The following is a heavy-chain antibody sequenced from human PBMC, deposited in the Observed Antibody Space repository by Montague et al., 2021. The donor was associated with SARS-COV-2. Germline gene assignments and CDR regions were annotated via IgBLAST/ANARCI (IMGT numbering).Heavy chain of an antibody. CDR1: GFTFSSYA. V-gene: IGHV3-23*01. CDR3: AKRRFVGMYYDALDF. CDR2: IDDNT. Sequence: SLRLSCAASGFTFSSYAMSWVRQAPGKGLEWVPVIDDNTYYADSVKGRFTISRDESKNTLYLQMNSMRVDETAKHYCAKRRFVGMYYDALDFWGQGTVVIVSS. D-gene: IGHD1-26*01. J-gene: IGHJ3*01.